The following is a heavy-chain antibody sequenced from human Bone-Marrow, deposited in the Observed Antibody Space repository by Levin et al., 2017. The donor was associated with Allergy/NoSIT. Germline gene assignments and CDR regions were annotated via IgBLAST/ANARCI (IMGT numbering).Heavy chain of an antibody. J-gene: IGHJ5*02. V-gene: IGHV3-74*01. CDR3: ARELQSYGENWFDP. Sequence: HSGGSLRLSCAASGFTFASYWMHWVRQAPGKGLVWVSHIKPDGSYINYADSVKGRFTISRDNARNTLYLQMNSLRAEDTAVYYCARELQSYGENWFDPWGQGTLVTVSS. D-gene: IGHD4-17*01. CDR2: IKPDGSYI. CDR1: GFTFASYW.